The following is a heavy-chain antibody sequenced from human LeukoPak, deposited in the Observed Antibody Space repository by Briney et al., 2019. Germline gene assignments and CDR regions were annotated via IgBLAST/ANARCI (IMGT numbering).Heavy chain of an antibody. J-gene: IGHJ2*01. CDR3: ARWIHSLGYFDL. CDR2: TFYRSKWYN. D-gene: IGHD5-12*01. CDR1: GDSVSSDSVA. V-gene: IGHV6-1*01. Sequence: SQTLSLTCAISGDSVSSDSVAWNWIRQSPSRGLEWLGRTFYRSKWYNDFALSVRSRITISPDTSKNQFSLQLNSMTPEDTAVYYCARWIHSLGYFDLWGRGTLVTVSS.